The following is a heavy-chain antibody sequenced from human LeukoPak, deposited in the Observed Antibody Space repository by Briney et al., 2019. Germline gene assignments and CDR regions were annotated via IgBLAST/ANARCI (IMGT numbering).Heavy chain of an antibody. V-gene: IGHV4-30-4*01. Sequence: SETLSLTCTVSGGSISSGDYYWSWIRQPPGKGLEWIGYIYYSGSTYYNPSLKSRVTISVDTSKNQFSLKLSSVTAADTAVYYCARETGYSSSWGGAYFDYWGQGTLVTVSS. CDR2: IYYSGST. CDR3: ARETGYSSSWGGAYFDY. CDR1: GGSISSGDYY. J-gene: IGHJ4*02. D-gene: IGHD6-13*01.